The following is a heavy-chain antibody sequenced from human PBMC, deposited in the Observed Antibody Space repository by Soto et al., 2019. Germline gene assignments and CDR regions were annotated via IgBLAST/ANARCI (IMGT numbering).Heavy chain of an antibody. D-gene: IGHD3-16*01. Sequence: GGSLRLSCAASGFTFNSYAMSWVLQAPGKGLEWVSGISASGSTTFYADSVKGRFTVSRDFSKNTLSLQMDSLRAEDTAVYFCGKDPNGNYVGGFEFWGPGTMVTVSS. CDR3: GKDPNGNYVGGFEF. CDR1: GFTFNSYA. CDR2: ISASGSTT. V-gene: IGHV3-23*01. J-gene: IGHJ3*01.